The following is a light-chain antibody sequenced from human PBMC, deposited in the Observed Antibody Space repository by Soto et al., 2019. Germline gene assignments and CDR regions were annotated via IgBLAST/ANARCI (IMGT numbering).Light chain of an antibody. Sequence: IQLTQSPSTLSASVGDRVTITCRASQSVQTWLAWFQQKPGKAPKLLIYKATTLETGVPSRFSGSGSETDFTLTISSLQPEDFASYYCQQSYNAPRTFGQGTKVEIK. CDR2: KAT. V-gene: IGKV1-5*03. CDR3: QQSYNAPRT. CDR1: QSVQTW. J-gene: IGKJ2*01.